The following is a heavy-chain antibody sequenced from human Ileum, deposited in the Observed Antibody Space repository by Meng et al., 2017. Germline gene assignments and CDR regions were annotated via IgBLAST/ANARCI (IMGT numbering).Heavy chain of an antibody. J-gene: IGHJ4*02. CDR3: ARHGGYYQDF. D-gene: IGHD4-23*01. Sequence: QGQSQESGPGLVKASETLSLPCSVSGASMSVVSYWSWVRQSPGKGLEWIGQIDHLGIAYYKPSLKSRVTMSIDQSKSQFSLRLTSVSAADTAVYYCARHGGYYQDFWGQGTLVTVSS. CDR2: IDHLGIA. CDR1: GASMSVVSY. V-gene: IGHV4-4*02.